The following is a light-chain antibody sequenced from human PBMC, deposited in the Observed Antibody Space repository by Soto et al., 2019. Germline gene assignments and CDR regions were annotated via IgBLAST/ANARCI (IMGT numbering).Light chain of an antibody. CDR2: DAS. CDR3: QQYNNWPPFMYT. J-gene: IGKJ2*01. V-gene: IGKV3-15*01. CDR1: QSIATN. Sequence: EILMTQSPPTLSLSPGERATLSCRASQSIATNLAWYQQKTGQAPRLLIYDASTRATGIPVRFSGSGSGTEFTLTISSLQSEDFAVYYCQQYNNWPPFMYTFGQGTKVDIK.